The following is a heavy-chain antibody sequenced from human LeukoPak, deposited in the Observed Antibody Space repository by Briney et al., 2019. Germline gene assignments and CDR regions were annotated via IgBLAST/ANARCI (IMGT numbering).Heavy chain of an antibody. V-gene: IGHV1-46*01. CDR1: GYTFTSYY. CDR3: ARDNRFYGSGSYYLLYYFDY. J-gene: IGHJ4*02. D-gene: IGHD3-10*01. CDR2: INPSGGST. Sequence: GASVKVSCKASGYTFTSYYMHWVRQAPGQGLEWMGIINPSGGSTSYAQKFQGRVTMTRDMSTSTVYMELSSLRSEDTAVYYCARDNRFYGSGSYYLLYYFDYWGQGTLVTVSS.